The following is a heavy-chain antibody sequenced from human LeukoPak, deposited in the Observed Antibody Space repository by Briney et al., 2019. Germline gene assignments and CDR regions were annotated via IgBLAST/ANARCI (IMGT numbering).Heavy chain of an antibody. CDR2: INHSGGT. CDR1: GGSFSGYY. D-gene: IGHD2-15*01. CDR3: ARTGIVVVVAAPPVNWFDP. V-gene: IGHV4-34*01. Sequence: SETLSLTCAVYGGSFSGYYWSWIRQPPGKGLEWIGEINHSGGTNYNPSLKSRVTISVDTSKNQFSLKLSSVTAADTAVYYCARTGIVVVVAAPPVNWFDPWGQGTLVTVSS. J-gene: IGHJ5*02.